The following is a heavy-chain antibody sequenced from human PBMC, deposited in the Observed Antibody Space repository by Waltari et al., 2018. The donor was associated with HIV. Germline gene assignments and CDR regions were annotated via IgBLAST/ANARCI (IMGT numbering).Heavy chain of an antibody. CDR3: ARGPQPGGPGSTDFDY. V-gene: IGHV4-34*01. CDR1: GGSFSGYY. D-gene: IGHD1-26*01. J-gene: IGHJ4*02. Sequence: QVQLQQWGAGLLKPSETLSLTCAVYGGSFSGYYWSWIRQPPGKGLEWIGEINHSGSTNYNPSLKSRVTISVDTSKNQFSLKLSSVTAADTAVYYCARGPQPGGPGSTDFDYWGQGTLVTVSS. CDR2: INHSGST.